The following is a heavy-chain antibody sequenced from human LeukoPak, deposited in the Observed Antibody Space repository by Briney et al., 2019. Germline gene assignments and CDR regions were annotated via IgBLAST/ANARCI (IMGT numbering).Heavy chain of an antibody. CDR1: GRSSSVYY. D-gene: IGHD3-16*01. Sequence: SETLSLTCVVYGRSSSVYYWGWIRQPPGKGLEWIGEINHSGSTSYNPSLKSRVTISVDTSKNQFSLKLSSVTAADTAVYYCASCGYDYVWGSYNDWFDPWGQGTLVTVSS. J-gene: IGHJ5*02. CDR2: INHSGST. V-gene: IGHV4-34*01. CDR3: ASCGYDYVWGSYNDWFDP.